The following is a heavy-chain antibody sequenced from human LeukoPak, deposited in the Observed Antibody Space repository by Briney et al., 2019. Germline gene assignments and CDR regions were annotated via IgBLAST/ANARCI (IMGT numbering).Heavy chain of an antibody. V-gene: IGHV3-33*01. CDR1: GFTFSSYG. CDR3: ARETQYSSGWYPPDY. CDR2: IWYDGSNK. J-gene: IGHJ4*02. Sequence: GGSLRLSCAASGFTFSSYGMHWVRQAPGKGLEWLAVIWYDGSNKYYADSVKGRFTISRDNSKNTLYLQMNSLRAEDTAVYYCARETQYSSGWYPPDYWGQGTLVTVSS. D-gene: IGHD6-19*01.